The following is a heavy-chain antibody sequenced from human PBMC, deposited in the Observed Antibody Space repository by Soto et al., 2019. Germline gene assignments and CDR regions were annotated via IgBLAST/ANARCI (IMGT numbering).Heavy chain of an antibody. CDR1: GYTFIDYY. V-gene: IGHV1-2*02. Sequence: QVQLVQSGAEVKKPGASVKVSCTASGYTFIDYYMHWVRQAPGQGLEWMGWINPSSGGTHYAQKFQGRVAMTRDTSIIIVYMALSRLKSDDTAMYYCARYRGYDCPASSCYALSGLDVGGQGTRVTVSS. D-gene: IGHD5-12*01. CDR3: ARYRGYDCPASSCYALSGLDV. CDR2: INPSSGGT. J-gene: IGHJ6*02.